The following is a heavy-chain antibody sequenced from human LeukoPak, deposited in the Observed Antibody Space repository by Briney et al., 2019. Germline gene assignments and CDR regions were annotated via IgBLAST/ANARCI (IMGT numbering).Heavy chain of an antibody. D-gene: IGHD6-19*01. CDR1: GXTFXGYX. V-gene: IGHV1-2*02. CDR3: ARTYSSGWYVFDY. Sequence: KXSXKXXGXTFXGYXMHWVRQAPGQGLEWMGWINPNSGGTNYAQKFQGRVTMTRDTSISTAYMELSRLRSDDTAVYYCARTYSSGWYVFDYWGQGTLVTVSS. CDR2: INPNSGGT. J-gene: IGHJ4*02.